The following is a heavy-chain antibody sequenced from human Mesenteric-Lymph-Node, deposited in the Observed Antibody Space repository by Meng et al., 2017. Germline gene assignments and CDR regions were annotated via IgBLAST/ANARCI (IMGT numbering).Heavy chain of an antibody. D-gene: IGHD3-22*01. J-gene: IGHJ6*02. CDR3: AGMYYYDSSGYYYPYYYYGMDV. V-gene: IGHV1-46*01. Sequence: ASVKVSCKASGYTFTSYYMHWVRQAPGQGLEWMGIINPSGGSTSYAQKFQGRVTMTRDTSTSTVYMELSSLRSEDTAVYYCAGMYYYDSSGYYYPYYYYGMDVWGQGTTVTASS. CDR2: INPSGGST. CDR1: GYTFTSYY.